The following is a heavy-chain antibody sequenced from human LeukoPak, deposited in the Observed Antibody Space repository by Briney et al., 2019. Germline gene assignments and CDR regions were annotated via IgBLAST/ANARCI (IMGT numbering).Heavy chain of an antibody. Sequence: GGSLRLSCAASGFTFSYYWMTWVRQAPGKGLEWVANIKQDGSEKHYVDSVKGRFTVSRDNAQSSLYLQLNSLRAEDTAVYYCARGGNYDLGTRLEYWGQGTLVTVSS. V-gene: IGHV3-7*01. D-gene: IGHD3/OR15-3a*01. CDR3: ARGGNYDLGTRLEY. CDR2: IKQDGSEK. CDR1: GFTFSYYW. J-gene: IGHJ4*02.